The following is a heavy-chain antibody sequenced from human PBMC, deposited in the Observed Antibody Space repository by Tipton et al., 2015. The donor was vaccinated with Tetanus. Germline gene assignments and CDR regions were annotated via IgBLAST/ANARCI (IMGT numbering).Heavy chain of an antibody. Sequence: QLVQSGAEMKKPGSSVKVSCKASGGTFTNYALSWVRQAPGQGLEWVGGITPIFGTTNSAPKFQGRVTITADESTNTAYMELSSLRSEDTAVYYSARAPNRISRAYDYWGQGTQIIVSS. J-gene: IGHJ4*02. CDR2: ITPIFGTT. CDR3: ARAPNRISRAYDY. V-gene: IGHV1-69*01. D-gene: IGHD1-14*01. CDR1: GGTFTNYA.